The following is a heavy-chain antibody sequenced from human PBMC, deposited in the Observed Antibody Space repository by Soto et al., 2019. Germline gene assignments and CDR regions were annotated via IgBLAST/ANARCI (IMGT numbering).Heavy chain of an antibody. CDR1: GYSFTSID. CDR2: MQPSIGMT. D-gene: IGHD1-26*01. V-gene: IGHV1-8*01. CDR3: ARGCTAGVDY. J-gene: IGHJ4*02. Sequence: QVQLVQSGAELREPGASVKVSCKAPGYSFTSIDINWVRQTTGQGLEWMGRMQPSIGMTGYAQKFQGRVTITRDTSINTAHMELSSLKSDDTAFYYCARGCTAGVDYWCQGTLVTVSS.